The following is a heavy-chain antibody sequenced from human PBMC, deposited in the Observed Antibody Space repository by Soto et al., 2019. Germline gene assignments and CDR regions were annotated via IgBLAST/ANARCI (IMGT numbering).Heavy chain of an antibody. V-gene: IGHV1-24*01. D-gene: IGHD4-17*01. Sequence: ASVKVSCKVSGYTLTELSMHWVRQAPGKGLEWMGGFDPEDGETIYAQKFQGRVTMTEDTSTDTAYMELSSLRSEDTAVYYCATNHIDISVTIGSLFPLDYSGQGTLVTVSS. CDR3: ATNHIDISVTIGSLFPLDY. CDR2: FDPEDGET. J-gene: IGHJ4*02. CDR1: GYTLTELS.